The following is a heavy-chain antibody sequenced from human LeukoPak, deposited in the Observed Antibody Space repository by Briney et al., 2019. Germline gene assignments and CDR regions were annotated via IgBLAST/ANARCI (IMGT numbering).Heavy chain of an antibody. CDR1: GFTFSSYG. V-gene: IGHV3-30*02. CDR3: AKVGESSSWYLFDY. Sequence: GSLRLSCAASGFTFSSYGMHWVRQAPGKGLEWVAFIRYDGRNKYYADSVKGRFTISRDNSKNTLYLQMNSLRAEDTAVYYCAKVGESSSWYLFDYWGQGTLVTVSS. J-gene: IGHJ4*02. D-gene: IGHD6-13*01. CDR2: IRYDGRNK.